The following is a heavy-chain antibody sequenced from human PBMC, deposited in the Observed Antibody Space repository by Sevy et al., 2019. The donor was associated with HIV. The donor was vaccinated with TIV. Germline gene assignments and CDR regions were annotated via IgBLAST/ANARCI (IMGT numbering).Heavy chain of an antibody. D-gene: IGHD3-3*01. CDR1: GYTFTSYD. V-gene: IGHV1-8*01. J-gene: IGHJ6*02. Sequence: GESLKISCEASGYTFTSYDINWVRQATGQGLEWMGWMSPDTGATGFAQKFQGRVTLTRDTSITTAYMELSSLTYEDTAVYYCASGGNGDFWSYEYYYYGMDVWGQRTTVTVSS. CDR3: ASGGNGDFWSYEYYYYGMDV. CDR2: MSPDTGAT.